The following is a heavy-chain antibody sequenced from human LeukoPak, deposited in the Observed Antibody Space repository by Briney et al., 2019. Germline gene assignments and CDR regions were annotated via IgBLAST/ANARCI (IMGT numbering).Heavy chain of an antibody. CDR1: GFTFSSFW. Sequence: GGSLRLSCAASGFTFSSFWMSWVRQAPGKGLEWVANIKQSGSGKYYVDSVKGRFSISRDDAKNLLYLQMNSLRAEDTALYYCARESNYGGGILDYWGQGTLVTVSS. D-gene: IGHD4-11*01. V-gene: IGHV3-7*01. CDR3: ARESNYGGGILDY. J-gene: IGHJ4*02. CDR2: IKQSGSGK.